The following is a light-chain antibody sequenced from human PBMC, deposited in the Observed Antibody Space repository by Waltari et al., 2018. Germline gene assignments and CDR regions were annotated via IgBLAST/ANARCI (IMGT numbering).Light chain of an antibody. V-gene: IGLV3-27*01. CDR1: MLPKKY. Sequence: SSELTQPSSVSVSPGQTARITCSGDMLPKKYTRWFQQKPGQAPVLVLYQDSARPSGIPERFSGSSSGTTVTLTISGAQVEDEADYYCYSTTDNNLGVFGPGTRATVL. CDR2: QDS. J-gene: IGLJ1*01. CDR3: YSTTDNNLGV.